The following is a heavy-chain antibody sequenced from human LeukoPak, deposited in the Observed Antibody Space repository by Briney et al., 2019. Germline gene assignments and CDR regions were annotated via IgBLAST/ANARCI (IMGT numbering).Heavy chain of an antibody. Sequence: ASVKVSCKASGYTFTSYDINWVRQATGQGLEWMGWMNPNSGNTGYAQKFQGRVTMTRNTSISTAYMELYSLTSDDTAVYYCARGLYCSSTSCEFDYWGQGTLVTVSS. J-gene: IGHJ4*02. CDR3: ARGLYCSSTSCEFDY. V-gene: IGHV1-8*01. CDR1: GYTFTSYD. D-gene: IGHD2-2*01. CDR2: MNPNSGNT.